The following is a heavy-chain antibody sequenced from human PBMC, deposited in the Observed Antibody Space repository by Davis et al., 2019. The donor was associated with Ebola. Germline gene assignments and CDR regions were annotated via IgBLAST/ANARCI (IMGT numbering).Heavy chain of an antibody. V-gene: IGHV3-23*01. J-gene: IGHJ4*02. Sequence: GESLKISCAASGFTFSSYAMSWVRQAPGKRLEWVSAISGSGGSTYYADSVKGRFTISRDNSKNTLYLQMNSPRAEDTAVYYCAKDWGGYSSGWYEYWGQGTLVTVSS. CDR1: GFTFSSYA. CDR2: ISGSGGST. CDR3: AKDWGGYSSGWYEY. D-gene: IGHD6-19*01.